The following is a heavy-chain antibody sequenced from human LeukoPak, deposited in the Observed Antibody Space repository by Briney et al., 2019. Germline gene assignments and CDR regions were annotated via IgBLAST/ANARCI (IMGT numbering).Heavy chain of an antibody. J-gene: IGHJ4*02. CDR2: ISSSSSTI. D-gene: IGHD6-13*01. CDR1: GFTFSSYS. V-gene: IGHV3-48*01. CDR3: ARALIGDSSSPSDY. Sequence: GGSLRLSCAASGFTFSSYSMNWVRQAPGKGLEWVSYISSSSSTIYYADSVKGRFTISRDSAKNSLYLQMNSLGAEDTAVYYCARALIGDSSSPSDYWGQGTLVTVSS.